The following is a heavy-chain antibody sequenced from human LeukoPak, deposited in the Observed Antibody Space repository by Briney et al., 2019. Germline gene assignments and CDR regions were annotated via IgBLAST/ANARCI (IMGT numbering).Heavy chain of an antibody. CDR1: GGSISSYY. J-gene: IGHJ4*02. CDR2: INHSGST. Sequence: PSETLSLTCTVSGGSISSYYWSWIRQPPGKGLEWIGEINHSGSTNYNPSLKSRVTISVDTSKNQFSLKLSSVTAADTAVYYCARRARPGKRTRIDYWGQGTLVTVSS. D-gene: IGHD1-1*01. CDR3: ARRARPGKRTRIDY. V-gene: IGHV4-34*01.